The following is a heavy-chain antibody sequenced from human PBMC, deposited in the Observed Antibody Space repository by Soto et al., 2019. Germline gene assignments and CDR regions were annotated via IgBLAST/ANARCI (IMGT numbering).Heavy chain of an antibody. CDR2: IIPILGIA. Sequence: QVQLVQSGAEVKKPGSSVKVSCKASGGTFSSYTISWVRQAPGQGLEWMGRIIPILGIANYAQKFQGRVTXPXAKSTSTAYMELSSLRSEDTAVYYCARGTTVTHFDYWGQGTLVTVSS. CDR1: GGTFSSYT. V-gene: IGHV1-69*02. CDR3: ARGTTVTHFDY. J-gene: IGHJ4*02. D-gene: IGHD4-17*01.